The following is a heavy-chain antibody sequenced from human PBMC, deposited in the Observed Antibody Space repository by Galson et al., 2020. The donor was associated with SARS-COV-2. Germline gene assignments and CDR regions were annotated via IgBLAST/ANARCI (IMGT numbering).Heavy chain of an antibody. Sequence: GGSLRLSCAASGFTFSSYAMHWVRQAPGKGLEWVAVISYDGSNKHYADSVKGRFTISRDNSKNTLYLQMNSLRAEDTAVYYCARGTLDGYDYSYYYYGMDVWGQGTTVTVSS. V-gene: IGHV3-30*04. CDR1: GFTFSSYA. D-gene: IGHD4-4*01. J-gene: IGHJ6*02. CDR3: ARGTLDGYDYSYYYYGMDV. CDR2: ISYDGSNK.